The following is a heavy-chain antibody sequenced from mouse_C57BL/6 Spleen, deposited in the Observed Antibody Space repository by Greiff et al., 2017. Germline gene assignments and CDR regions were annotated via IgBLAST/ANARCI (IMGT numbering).Heavy chain of an antibody. Sequence: EVKLVESGGGLVQPGGSMKLSCVASGFTFSNYWMNWVRQSPEKGLEWVAQIRLKSDNYATHYAESVKGRFTISRDDSKSSVYLQMNNLRAEDTGIYYCTGPSYSNYWYFDVWGTGTTVTVSS. CDR1: GFTFSNYW. D-gene: IGHD2-5*01. V-gene: IGHV6-3*01. CDR3: TGPSYSNYWYFDV. J-gene: IGHJ1*03. CDR2: IRLKSDNYAT.